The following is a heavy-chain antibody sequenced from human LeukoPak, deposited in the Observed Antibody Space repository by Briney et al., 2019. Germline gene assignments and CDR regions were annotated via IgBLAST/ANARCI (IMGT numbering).Heavy chain of an antibody. V-gene: IGHV4-59*12. J-gene: IGHJ4*02. CDR3: AILGYCSGGSCGRFDY. D-gene: IGHD2-15*01. CDR1: GGSISSYY. CDR2: IHYTGST. Sequence: SETLSLTCTVSGGSISSYYWSWIRQSPGKGLECIGYIHYTGSTNYNPSLKSRVTISVDTSKNQFSLKLSSVTAADTAVYYCAILGYCSGGSCGRFDYWGQGTLVTVSS.